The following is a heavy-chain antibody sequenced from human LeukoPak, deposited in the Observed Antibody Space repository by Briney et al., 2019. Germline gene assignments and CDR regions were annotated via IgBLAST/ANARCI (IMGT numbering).Heavy chain of an antibody. J-gene: IGHJ4*02. CDR1: GYTFTGYY. Sequence: GAPVKVSCKASGYTFTGYYMHWVRQAPGQGLEWMGWINPNSGGTNYAQKFQGWVTMTRDTSISTAYMELSRLRSDDTAVYYCARVGSKEDYGDYVRPFDYWGQGTLVTVSS. CDR2: INPNSGGT. D-gene: IGHD4-17*01. V-gene: IGHV1-2*04. CDR3: ARVGSKEDYGDYVRPFDY.